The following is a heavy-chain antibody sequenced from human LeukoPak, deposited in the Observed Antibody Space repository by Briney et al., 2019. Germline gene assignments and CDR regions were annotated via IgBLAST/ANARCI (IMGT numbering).Heavy chain of an antibody. CDR2: IIPLLRTA. Sequence: ASVKVSCKASGGSFSSYAISWVRQAPRQGPEWMGGIIPLLRTANYAPKFRDRVTITADKSTSTAFMELSSLRSEDTAMYYCATNYEILSGYPKNYYFHIWGQGTMVTVSS. CDR1: GGSFSSYA. V-gene: IGHV1-69*06. D-gene: IGHD3-9*01. CDR3: ATNYEILSGYPKNYYFHI. J-gene: IGHJ3*02.